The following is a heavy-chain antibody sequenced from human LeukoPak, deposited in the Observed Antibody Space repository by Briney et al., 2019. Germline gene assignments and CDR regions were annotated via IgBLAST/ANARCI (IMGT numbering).Heavy chain of an antibody. V-gene: IGHV3-23*01. D-gene: IGHD6-25*01. J-gene: IGHJ5*02. CDR3: AKSPDPSNPNLDGYFDP. CDR2: ISGSGGGT. CDR1: GFTFRNYA. Sequence: PGGSLRLSCAASGFTFRNYAMSWVRQAPGKGLDWVAVISGSGGGTHYADSVKGRFTISRDNSKSTLYLQMNSLRAEDTAVYYCAKSPDPSNPNLDGYFDPWGPGRLVTVSS.